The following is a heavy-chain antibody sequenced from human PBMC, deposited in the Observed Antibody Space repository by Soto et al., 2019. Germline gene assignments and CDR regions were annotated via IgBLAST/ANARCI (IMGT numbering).Heavy chain of an antibody. CDR1: GYTFTSYA. CDR3: ASDFYFSGRVTAHNELYP. Sequence: ASVKVSCKASGYTFTSYAMHWVRQAPGQRLEWMGWINAGNGNTKYSQKFQGRVTMTRDTSTSTAYMELSSLRSDDTAVYYCASDFYFSGRVTAHNELYPWGQGTLVTVSS. D-gene: IGHD3-10*01. V-gene: IGHV1-3*01. J-gene: IGHJ5*02. CDR2: INAGNGNT.